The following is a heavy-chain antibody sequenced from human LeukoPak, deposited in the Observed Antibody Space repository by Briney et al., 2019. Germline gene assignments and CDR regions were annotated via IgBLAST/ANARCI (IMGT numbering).Heavy chain of an antibody. V-gene: IGHV3-30*18. Sequence: GGSLRLSCAASGFTFSSYGMHWVRQAPGKGLEWVAVISYDGSNKYYADSVKGRFTISRDNSKNTLYLQMNSLRAEDTAVYYCAKDGGYSSSSTSAFDIWGQGTMVTVSS. D-gene: IGHD6-6*01. J-gene: IGHJ3*02. CDR3: AKDGGYSSSSTSAFDI. CDR2: ISYDGSNK. CDR1: GFTFSSYG.